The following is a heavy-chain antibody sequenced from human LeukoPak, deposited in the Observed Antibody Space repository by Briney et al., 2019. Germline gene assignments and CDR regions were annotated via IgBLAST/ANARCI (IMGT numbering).Heavy chain of an antibody. CDR1: GYTFTFYG. J-gene: IGHJ5*02. V-gene: IGHV1-18*01. CDR2: ISAYNGNT. D-gene: IGHD2-2*02. Sequence: ASVKVSCKASGYTFTFYGISWVRQAPGQGLEWMGWISAYNGNTNYAQKLQGRVTMTTDTSTSTAYMELRSLRSDDTAVYYCARGCSSTSCYTRWFDPWGQGTLVTVSS. CDR3: ARGCSSTSCYTRWFDP.